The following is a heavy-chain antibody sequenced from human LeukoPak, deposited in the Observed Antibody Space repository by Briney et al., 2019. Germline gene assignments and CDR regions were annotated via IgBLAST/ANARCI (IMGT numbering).Heavy chain of an antibody. Sequence: PGGSLRLSCAASGFTFSDYYMSWIRQAPGKGLEWLSYISGSGTTTEYADSVQGRFSISRDIDKNSLYLQINSLRADDTAVYYCARDPYAFSGDYREYEFTGAAPDFDLWGRGTLVTVSS. J-gene: IGHJ2*01. D-gene: IGHD4-17*01. V-gene: IGHV3-11*01. CDR2: ISGSGTTT. CDR3: ARDPYAFSGDYREYEFTGAAPDFDL. CDR1: GFTFSDYY.